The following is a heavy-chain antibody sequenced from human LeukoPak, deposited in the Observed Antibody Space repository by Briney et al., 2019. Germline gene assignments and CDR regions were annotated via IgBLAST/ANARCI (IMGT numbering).Heavy chain of an antibody. D-gene: IGHD3-9*01. J-gene: IGHJ4*02. V-gene: IGHV1-18*01. CDR3: ARVLRGAYYDILTGRADY. CDR2: ISAYNGNT. Sequence: ASVKVSCKASVYTFTSYGISWVRQAPGQGLEWMGWISAYNGNTNYAQKLQGRVTMTTDTSTSTAYMELRSLRSDDTAVYYCARVLRGAYYDILTGRADYWGQGTLVTVSP. CDR1: VYTFTSYG.